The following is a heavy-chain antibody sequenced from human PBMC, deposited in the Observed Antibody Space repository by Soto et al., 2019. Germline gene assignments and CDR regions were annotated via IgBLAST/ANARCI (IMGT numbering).Heavy chain of an antibody. CDR2: IVVGSGNT. Sequence: GAPVKGSCKASGFPFSSSAVQWGRQARGQRLEWIGWIVVGSGNTNYAQKFQERVTITRDMSASTAYMELSSLRSEDTAVYYCAAVLRATRDTDYWGQGTLVTVSS. CDR1: GFPFSSSA. J-gene: IGHJ4*02. V-gene: IGHV1-58*01. CDR3: AAVLRATRDTDY. D-gene: IGHD3-9*01.